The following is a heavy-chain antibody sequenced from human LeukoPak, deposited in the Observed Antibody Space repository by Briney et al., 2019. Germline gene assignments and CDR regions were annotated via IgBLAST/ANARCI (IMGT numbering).Heavy chain of an antibody. CDR2: ISAYNGNT. J-gene: IGHJ4*02. CDR3: ARDRAGFIAVAGTVGDY. Sequence: ASVKVSCKASGYTFTSYGISWVRQAPGQGLEWMGWISAYNGNTNYAQKLQGRVTMTTDISTSTAYMELRSLRSDDTAVYYCARDRAGFIAVAGTVGDYWGQGTLVTVSS. CDR1: GYTFTSYG. D-gene: IGHD6-19*01. V-gene: IGHV1-18*01.